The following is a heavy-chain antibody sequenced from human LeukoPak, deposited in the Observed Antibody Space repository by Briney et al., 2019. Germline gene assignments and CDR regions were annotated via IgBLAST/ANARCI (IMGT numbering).Heavy chain of an antibody. CDR3: AGDLTGYPPGYYYYGMDV. CDR2: IYYSGST. J-gene: IGHJ6*02. Sequence: SETLSLTCIVSGGSISSSSYYWGWIRQPPGKGLEWIGSIYYSGSTYYNPSLKSRVTISVDTSKNQFSLKLSSVTAADTAVYYCAGDLTGYPPGYYYYGMDVWGQGTTVTVSS. CDR1: GGSISSSSYY. V-gene: IGHV4-39*07. D-gene: IGHD3-9*01.